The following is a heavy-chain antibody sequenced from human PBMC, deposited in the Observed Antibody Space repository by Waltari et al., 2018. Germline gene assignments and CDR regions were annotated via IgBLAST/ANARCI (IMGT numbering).Heavy chain of an antibody. CDR1: GCSISSQY. Sequence: QVQLQQSGPGLVKPSETLSLTCTVSGCSISSQYWSWIRQPPGKGLEWIGYIYYSGSTNYNPSLKSRVTISVDTSKNQISLKLSSVTAADTAVYYCARGYSNQYYFDYWGQGTLVTVSS. J-gene: IGHJ4*02. D-gene: IGHD4-4*01. CDR3: ARGYSNQYYFDY. V-gene: IGHV4-59*11. CDR2: IYYSGST.